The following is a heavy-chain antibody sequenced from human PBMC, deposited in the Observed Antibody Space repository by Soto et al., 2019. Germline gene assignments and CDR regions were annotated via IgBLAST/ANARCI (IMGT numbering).Heavy chain of an antibody. CDR1: GGAFTSYS. V-gene: IGHV1-69*13. CDR3: ARDNTGLDY. D-gene: IGHD1-1*01. Sequence: SVKVSCKASGGAFTSYSFHWVRQAPGQGLEWMGGIIPMSGTTNYALKFQGRVTMTADVPTNTAYIELSSLRSEDTAIYYCARDNTGLDYWGQGTLVTVSS. J-gene: IGHJ4*02. CDR2: IIPMSGTT.